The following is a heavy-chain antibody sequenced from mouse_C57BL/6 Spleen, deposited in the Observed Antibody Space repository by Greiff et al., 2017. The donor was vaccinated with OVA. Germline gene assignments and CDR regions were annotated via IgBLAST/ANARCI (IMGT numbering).Heavy chain of an antibody. D-gene: IGHD1-1*01. Sequence: EVHLVESGGGLVKPGGSLKLSCAASGFTFSSYAMSWVRQTPEKRLEWVATISDGGSYTYYPDNVKGRFTISRDNAKNNLYLQMSHLKSEDTAMYYCARDRKFITTVVDYAMDYWGQGTSVTVSS. CDR1: GFTFSSYA. CDR2: ISDGGSYT. CDR3: ARDRKFITTVVDYAMDY. V-gene: IGHV5-4*01. J-gene: IGHJ4*01.